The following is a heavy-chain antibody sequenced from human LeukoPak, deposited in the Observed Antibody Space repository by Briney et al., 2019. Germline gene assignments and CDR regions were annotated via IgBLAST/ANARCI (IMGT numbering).Heavy chain of an antibody. CDR1: GVSISRNSYY. J-gene: IGHJ4*02. CDR2: IYFDGSM. Sequence: SETLSLTCTVSGVSISRNSYYWAWIRQPPGKGLEWIGSIYFDGSMYHNPSLRSRVTISVDTSKTQLSLKLSSVTAADAAVYYCARHAYSGSYQHDYWGQGTLVTVSS. CDR3: ARHAYSGSYQHDY. D-gene: IGHD1-26*01. V-gene: IGHV4-39*01.